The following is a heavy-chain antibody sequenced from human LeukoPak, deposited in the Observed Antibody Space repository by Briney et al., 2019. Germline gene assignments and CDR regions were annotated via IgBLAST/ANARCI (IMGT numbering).Heavy chain of an antibody. CDR3: AREATGYSSGWYVNY. J-gene: IGHJ4*02. CDR2: IWYDGSNK. D-gene: IGHD6-19*01. CDR1: GFTFSSYG. Sequence: SGGSLRLSCAASGFTFSSYGMHWVRQAPGKGLEWVAVIWYDGSNKYYADSVKGRFTISRDNSKNTLYLQMNSLRAEDTAVYYCAREATGYSSGWYVNYWGQGTLVTVSS. V-gene: IGHV3-33*01.